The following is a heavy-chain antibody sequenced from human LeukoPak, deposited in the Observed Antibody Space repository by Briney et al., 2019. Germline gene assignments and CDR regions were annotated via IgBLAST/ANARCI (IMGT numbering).Heavy chain of an antibody. CDR2: IRYDGSDQ. CDR1: GFTFVSYG. V-gene: IGHV3-30*02. Sequence: PGGSLRLSCATSGFTFVSYGMHWVRQAPGKGLEWVTFIRYDGSDQAYADSVKGRFTISRDNSKNTFYLHMTSLRHEDTAVYYCAKDAHYLFGGKRDFYFDYWGQGALVTVSS. D-gene: IGHD4-23*01. CDR3: AKDAHYLFGGKRDFYFDY. J-gene: IGHJ4*02.